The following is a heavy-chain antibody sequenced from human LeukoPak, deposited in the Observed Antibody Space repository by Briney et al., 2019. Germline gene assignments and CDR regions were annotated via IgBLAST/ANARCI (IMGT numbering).Heavy chain of an antibody. V-gene: IGHV1-46*01. CDR3: ASHFGSGDTAMVYYYYGMDV. D-gene: IGHD5-18*01. J-gene: IGHJ6*02. CDR2: INPSGGST. Sequence: ASVKVSCKASGYTFTSYYMHWVRQAPGQGLEWMGIINPSGGSTGYAQKFQGRVTMTRDTSTSTVYMELSSLRSEDTAVYYCASHFGSGDTAMVYYYYGMDVWGQGTTVTVSS. CDR1: GYTFTSYY.